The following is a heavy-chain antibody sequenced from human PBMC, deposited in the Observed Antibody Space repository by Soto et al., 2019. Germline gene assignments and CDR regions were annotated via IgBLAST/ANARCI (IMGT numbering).Heavy chain of an antibody. CDR1: RYTFTSYD. CDR2: MNPNSGNT. CDR3: ARVNYYDSSGYIGGSDAFDI. V-gene: IGHV1-8*01. D-gene: IGHD3-22*01. Sequence: ASVKVSCKASRYTFTSYDINWVRQATGQGLEWMGWMNPNSGNTGYAQKFQGRVTMTRNTSISTAYMELSSLRSEDTAVYYCARVNYYDSSGYIGGSDAFDIWGQGTMVTVSS. J-gene: IGHJ3*02.